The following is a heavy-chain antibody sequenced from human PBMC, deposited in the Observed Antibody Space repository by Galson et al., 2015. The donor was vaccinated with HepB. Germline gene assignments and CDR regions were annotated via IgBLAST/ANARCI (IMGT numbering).Heavy chain of an antibody. D-gene: IGHD3-22*01. V-gene: IGHV3-13*01. CDR2: IGSSGDT. J-gene: IGHJ3*02. Sequence: SLRLSCAASGFTFRSYDMHWVRQATGKGLEWVSVIGSSGDTYYTPSVKGRFTTSRENAKNSLYLQMNSLRVGDTAVYYCARGTYYYDHRDAFDIWGQGTMVTVSS. CDR3: ARGTYYYDHRDAFDI. CDR1: GFTFRSYD.